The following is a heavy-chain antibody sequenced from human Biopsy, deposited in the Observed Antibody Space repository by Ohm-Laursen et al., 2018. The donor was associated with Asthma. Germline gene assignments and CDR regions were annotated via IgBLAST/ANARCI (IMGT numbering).Heavy chain of an antibody. CDR3: AKARCYYYYCDMEV. V-gene: IGHV1-69*13. J-gene: IGHJ6*02. Sequence: SVKVSCKASGGTFSRYAISWVRQAPGQGLEWMGGISPIFGSTAYAQKFQGRVTITADVFTSTVYMELSGLRSEDTAALYCAKARCYYYYCDMEVWGPGTTITVSS. CDR1: GGTFSRYA. CDR2: ISPIFGST.